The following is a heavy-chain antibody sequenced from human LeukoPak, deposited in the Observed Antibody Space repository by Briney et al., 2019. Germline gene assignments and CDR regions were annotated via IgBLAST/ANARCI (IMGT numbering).Heavy chain of an antibody. Sequence: PGGSLRLSCAASGFTVSNNYMSWVRQAPGKGLEWVSVIYSGGDTYYAASVKGRFTISRDNSKNTLYLQMNSLRAEDTAVYYCARAPARTRYNWFDPWGQGTLVTVSS. CDR1: GFTVSNNY. J-gene: IGHJ5*02. CDR2: IYSGGDT. CDR3: ARAPARTRYNWFDP. V-gene: IGHV3-53*01. D-gene: IGHD6-6*01.